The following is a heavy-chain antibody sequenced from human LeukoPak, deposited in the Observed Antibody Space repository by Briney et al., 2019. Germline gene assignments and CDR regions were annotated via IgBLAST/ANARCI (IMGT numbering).Heavy chain of an antibody. D-gene: IGHD3-22*01. CDR2: INHSGST. CDR1: GGSFSGYY. J-gene: IGHJ4*02. Sequence: SETLSLTCAVYGGSFSGYYWSWIRQPPGKGLEWIGEINHSGSTNYNPSLKSRVTISVDTSKNQFSLKLSSVTAADTAVYYCARARDYYDSSHSCWGQGTLVTVSS. V-gene: IGHV4-34*01. CDR3: ARARDYYDSSHSC.